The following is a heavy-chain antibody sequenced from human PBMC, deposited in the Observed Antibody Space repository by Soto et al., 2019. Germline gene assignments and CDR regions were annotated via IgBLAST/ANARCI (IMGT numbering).Heavy chain of an antibody. V-gene: IGHV4-4*07. CDR2: VYTSGSS. D-gene: IGHD2-2*02. CDR3: AGEQPDTGLYYYAMDV. CDR1: GGSISSFY. J-gene: IGHJ6*02. Sequence: SETLSLTCTVSGGSISSFYCSWIRQPAGKGLEWIGRVYTSGSSNYNPSLKSRVSMSLDTSKNQFSLKLSSVTAADTAVYYCAGEQPDTGLYYYAMDVWGQGTTVTVSS.